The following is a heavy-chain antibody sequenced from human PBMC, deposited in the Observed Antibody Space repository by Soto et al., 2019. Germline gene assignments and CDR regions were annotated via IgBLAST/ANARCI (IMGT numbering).Heavy chain of an antibody. CDR1: GITFSSCW. D-gene: IGHD6-19*01. CDR2: ISSDGSST. J-gene: IGHJ4*02. Sequence: LRLSCAASGITFSSCWMHWVRQAPGKGLVWVSRISSDGSSTNYADSVKGRFTISRDNAKNTLYLQMNNLRAEDTAVYYCASLYSSVWARDYWGQGTLVTVSS. CDR3: ASLYSSVWARDY. V-gene: IGHV3-74*01.